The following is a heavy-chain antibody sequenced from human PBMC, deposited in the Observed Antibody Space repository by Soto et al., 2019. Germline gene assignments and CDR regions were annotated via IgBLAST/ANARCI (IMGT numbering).Heavy chain of an antibody. V-gene: IGHV4-31*03. J-gene: IGHJ6*03. CDR3: ARFLEWSPSGYYYMDV. D-gene: IGHD3-3*01. CDR1: GGSISRGGYY. Sequence: SETLSLTCTVSGGSISRGGYYWSWIRQHPGKGLEWIGYIYYSGSTYYNPSLKSRVTISVDTSKNQFSLKLSSVTAADTAVYYCARFLEWSPSGYYYMDVWGKGTTVTVSS. CDR2: IYYSGST.